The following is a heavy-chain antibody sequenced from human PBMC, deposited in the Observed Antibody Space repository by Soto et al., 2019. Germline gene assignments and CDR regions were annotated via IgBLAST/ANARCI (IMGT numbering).Heavy chain of an antibody. V-gene: IGHV3-73*01. Sequence: GGSLRLSCAASGFTFSDSAMHWVRQASGKGLEWVGRIRNKGNNYATAYTAPVKGRFTISRDDSKHTVYLQMNSLKIDDTAVYYCTSRRDWTAVDPLDYWGLGTLVTVSS. J-gene: IGHJ4*02. CDR1: GFTFSDSA. CDR3: TSRRDWTAVDPLDY. CDR2: IRNKGNNYAT. D-gene: IGHD5-18*01.